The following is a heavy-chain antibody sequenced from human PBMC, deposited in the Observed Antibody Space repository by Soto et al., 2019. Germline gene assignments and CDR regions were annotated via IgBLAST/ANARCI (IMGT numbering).Heavy chain of an antibody. J-gene: IGHJ3*01. Sequence: HGGSLRLCCAVVGMTVSGKKDVAWVRQAPGKGLEWVSGVYDADGKYYADSVKGRFTTSRDSSKTIVYLEMNDLGPEDTVIYYCATWLQREHAYDVWGQGTTVTVSS. CDR3: ATWLQREHAYDV. D-gene: IGHD1-1*01. V-gene: IGHV3-53*01. CDR2: VYDADGK. CDR1: GMTVSGKKD.